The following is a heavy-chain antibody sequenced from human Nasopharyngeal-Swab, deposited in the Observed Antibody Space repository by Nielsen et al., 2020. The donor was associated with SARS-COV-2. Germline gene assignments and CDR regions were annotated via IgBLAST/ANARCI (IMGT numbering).Heavy chain of an antibody. J-gene: IGHJ3*02. Sequence: SETLSLTCTVSGGSISSGGYYWSWIRQHPGKGLEWIGYIYYSGSTYYNPSLKSRVTISVDTSKNQFSLKLSSVTAADTAVYYCARARSSITIFGVVNPVDAFDIWSQGTMVIVSS. CDR3: ARARSSITIFGVVNPVDAFDI. CDR1: GGSISSGGYY. V-gene: IGHV4-31*03. CDR2: IYYSGST. D-gene: IGHD3-3*01.